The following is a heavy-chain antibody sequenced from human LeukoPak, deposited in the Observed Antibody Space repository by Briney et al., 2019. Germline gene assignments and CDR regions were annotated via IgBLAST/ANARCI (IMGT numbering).Heavy chain of an antibody. D-gene: IGHD6-19*01. CDR1: GGSISSSSYY. J-gene: IGHJ4*02. CDR2: IYYSGST. Sequence: SETLSLTCTVSGGSISSSSYYWGWIRQPPGKGLEWIGSIYYSGSTYYNPSLKGRVTISVDTSKNQFSLKLSSVTAADTAVYYCATHRRSSGWYFDYWGQGTLVTVSS. CDR3: ATHRRSSGWYFDY. V-gene: IGHV4-39*01.